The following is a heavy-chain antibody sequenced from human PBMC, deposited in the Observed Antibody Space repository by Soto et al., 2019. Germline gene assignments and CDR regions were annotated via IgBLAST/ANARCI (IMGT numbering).Heavy chain of an antibody. CDR1: GFTFSSYS. Sequence: EVQLVESGGGLVKPGGSLRLSCAASGFTFSSYSMNWVRQAPGKGLEWVSSISSSSSYIYYADSVKGRFTISRDNAKNSLYLQMNSLRAEDTAVYYCARFEREFARYYDFWSGHDISEFDYWGQGTLVTVSS. V-gene: IGHV3-21*01. CDR2: ISSSSSYI. D-gene: IGHD3-3*01. J-gene: IGHJ4*02. CDR3: ARFEREFARYYDFWSGHDISEFDY.